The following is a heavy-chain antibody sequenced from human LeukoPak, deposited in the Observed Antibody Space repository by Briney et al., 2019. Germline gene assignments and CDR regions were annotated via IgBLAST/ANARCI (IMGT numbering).Heavy chain of an antibody. V-gene: IGHV4-39*07. CDR3: AREEARGYY. J-gene: IGHJ4*02. Sequence: PSETLSLTCTVSGGSISSSSYYWGWIRQPPGKGLEWIGSIYYSGSTYYNPSLKSRVTISVDTSKNQFSLKLSSVTAADTAVYYCAREEARGYYWGQGTLVTVSS. D-gene: IGHD3-16*01. CDR2: IYYSGST. CDR1: GGSISSSSYY.